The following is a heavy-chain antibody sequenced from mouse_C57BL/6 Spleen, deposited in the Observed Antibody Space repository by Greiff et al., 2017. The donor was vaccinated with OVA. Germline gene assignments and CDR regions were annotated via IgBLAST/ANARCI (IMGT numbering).Heavy chain of an antibody. CDR1: GYSFTGYY. CDR2: INPSTGGT. V-gene: IGHV1-42*01. Sequence: VQLQQSGPELVKPGASVKISCKASGYSFTGYYMNWVKQSPEKGLEWIGEINPSTGGTTYNQKFKAKATLTVDKSSSTAYMQLKSLTSEDSAVYYCAGNPLPVSSYAYWYFDVWGTGTTVTVSS. J-gene: IGHJ1*03. D-gene: IGHD1-1*01. CDR3: AGNPLPVSSYAYWYFDV.